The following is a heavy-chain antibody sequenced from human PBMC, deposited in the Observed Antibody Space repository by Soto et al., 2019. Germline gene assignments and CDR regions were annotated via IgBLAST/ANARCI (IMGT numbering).Heavy chain of an antibody. CDR2: IIPILGIA. V-gene: IGHV1-69*08. D-gene: IGHD1-26*01. J-gene: IGHJ2*01. CDR3: ARDLPATTDLWEGWYFDL. CDR1: GGTFSSYT. Sequence: QVQLVQSGAEVKKPGSSVKVSCKASGGTFSSYTISWVRQAPGQGLEWMGRIIPILGIANYAQKFQGRVTITADKSTSTAYMELSILRSEDTAVYYCARDLPATTDLWEGWYFDLWGRGTLVTVSS.